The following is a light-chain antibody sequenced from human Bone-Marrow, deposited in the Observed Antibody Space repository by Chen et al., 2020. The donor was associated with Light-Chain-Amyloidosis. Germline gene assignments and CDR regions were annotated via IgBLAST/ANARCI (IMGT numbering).Light chain of an antibody. CDR1: SGSIATNY. CDR3: QSYQGSSQGV. V-gene: IGLV6-57*01. CDR2: EDD. J-gene: IGLJ3*02. Sequence: NFMLTQPHAVSESPGKTVSISCTRSSGSIATNYVQWYQQRPGSSPTTVIYEDDQRPSGVPDRFSGSIDRSSNSASLTFSGLKTEDEADYYCQSYQGSSQGVFGGGTKLTV.